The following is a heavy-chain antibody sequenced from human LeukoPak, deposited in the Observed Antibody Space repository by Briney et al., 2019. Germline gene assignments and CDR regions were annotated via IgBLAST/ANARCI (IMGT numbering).Heavy chain of an antibody. CDR1: GFTFSKYG. V-gene: IGHV3-30*18. CDR3: AKDRWIVVEPAATADY. J-gene: IGHJ4*02. D-gene: IGHD2-2*01. Sequence: PGGSLRLSCAASGFTFSKYGMYWVRQAPGKGLEWVALMSYDGSNNYYADSVKGRFTISRDNSKNTLYLQMNSLRAEDTAVYYCAKDRWIVVEPAATADYWGQGTLVTVSS. CDR2: MSYDGSNN.